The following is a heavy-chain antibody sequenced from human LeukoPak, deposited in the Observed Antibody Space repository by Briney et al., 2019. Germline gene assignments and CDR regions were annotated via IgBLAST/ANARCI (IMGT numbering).Heavy chain of an antibody. Sequence: GGSLRLSCTASGFTFGDYGMSWVRQAPGKGLEWVGFIRSKAFGGTADYAASVKGRFTISRDDSKSIAYLQVNSLKTEDTAVYYCTGSFGGLSFFAHWGQGTLVTVSS. CDR1: GFTFGDYG. CDR2: IRSKAFGGTA. D-gene: IGHD3-10*01. V-gene: IGHV3-49*04. J-gene: IGHJ4*02. CDR3: TGSFGGLSFFAH.